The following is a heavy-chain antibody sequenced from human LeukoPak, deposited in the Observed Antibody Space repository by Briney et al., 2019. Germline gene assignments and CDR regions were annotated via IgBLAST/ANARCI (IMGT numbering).Heavy chain of an antibody. CDR1: GFTFSSYA. J-gene: IGHJ4*02. V-gene: IGHV3-23*01. CDR3: ARARTGTTFDY. CDR2: ISGSGGST. Sequence: GGSLRLSCAASGFTFSSYAMSWVRRAPGKGLEWVSAISGSGGSTYYADSVKGRFTISRDNSKNTLYLQMNSLRAEDTAVYYCARARTGTTFDYWGQGTLVTVSS. D-gene: IGHD1-7*01.